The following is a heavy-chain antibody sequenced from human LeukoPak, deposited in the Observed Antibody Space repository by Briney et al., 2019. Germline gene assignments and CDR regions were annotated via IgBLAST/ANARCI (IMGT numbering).Heavy chain of an antibody. CDR3: ARGGRRITIFGVVITNMDV. J-gene: IGHJ6*03. CDR2: ISAYNGNT. V-gene: IGHV1-18*01. D-gene: IGHD3-3*01. Sequence: GASVKVSCKASGYTFTSYSISWVRQAPGQGLEWMGWISAYNGNTNYAQKLQGRVTMTTDTSTSTAYMELRSLRSDDTAVYYCARGGRRITIFGVVITNMDVWGKGTTVTVSS. CDR1: GYTFTSYS.